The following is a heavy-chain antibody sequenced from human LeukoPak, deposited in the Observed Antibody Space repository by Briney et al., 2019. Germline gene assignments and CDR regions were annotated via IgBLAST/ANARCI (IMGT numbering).Heavy chain of an antibody. D-gene: IGHD3-22*01. Sequence: PGGSLRLSCAASGFTFSNYNMNWVRQAPGKGLECLAYISGSGSGIYYADSVKGRFTLSRDNAKNSLYLQMNSLRAEETGVYYCARDPVFSDSGGYYFDYWGQGTLVTVSS. CDR2: ISGSGSGI. CDR3: ARDPVFSDSGGYYFDY. J-gene: IGHJ4*02. CDR1: GFTFSNYN. V-gene: IGHV3-48*01.